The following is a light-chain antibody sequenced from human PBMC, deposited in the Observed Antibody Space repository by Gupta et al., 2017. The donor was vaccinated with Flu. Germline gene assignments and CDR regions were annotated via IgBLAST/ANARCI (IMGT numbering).Light chain of an antibody. V-gene: IGLV1-47*01. CDR2: RND. J-gene: IGLJ3*02. CDR3: DAWDDSLSGNWV. Sequence: SALTQPPSVSGPPRQRVIISCSGGYSNIESTYVHWSQQFPGAAPKLLIYRNDQRPSGVPERFSGSKSGTSAALAIGGLRSEDEGDYYCDAWDDSLSGNWVFGGGTKLTVL. CDR1: YSNIESTY.